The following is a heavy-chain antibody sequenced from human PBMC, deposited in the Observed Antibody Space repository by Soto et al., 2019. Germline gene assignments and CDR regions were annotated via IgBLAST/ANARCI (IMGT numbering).Heavy chain of an antibody. CDR2: VSGSNGNT. Sequence: QVQLVQSEAEVKKPGASVKVSCEASGYTFINHGISWVRQAPGQGLEWMGWVSGSNGNTKYAQKFQGSVTMTTETSTSTAHMELRNLRSDDTAVYFCARDFYPLAYYFDPWGQGTLVTVSS. J-gene: IGHJ4*02. CDR3: ARDFYPLAYYFDP. CDR1: GYTFINHG. V-gene: IGHV1-18*04.